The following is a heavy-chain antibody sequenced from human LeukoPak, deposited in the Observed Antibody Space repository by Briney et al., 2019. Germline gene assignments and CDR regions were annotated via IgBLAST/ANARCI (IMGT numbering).Heavy chain of an antibody. J-gene: IGHJ3*02. D-gene: IGHD3-22*01. CDR1: GYTFTSYG. CDR3: ARVVTMIVVDAFDI. Sequence: ASVKVSYKASGYTFTSYGISWVRQAPGQGLEWMGWISAYNGNTNYAQKLQGRVTMTTDTSTSTAYMELRSLRSDDTAVYYCARVVTMIVVDAFDIWGQGTMVTVSS. CDR2: ISAYNGNT. V-gene: IGHV1-18*01.